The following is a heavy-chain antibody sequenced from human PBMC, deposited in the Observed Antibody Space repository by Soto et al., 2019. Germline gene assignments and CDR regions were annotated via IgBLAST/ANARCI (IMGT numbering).Heavy chain of an antibody. D-gene: IGHD3-22*01. Sequence: LRLSCAASGFTFSDYYMSWIRQAPGKGLEWVSYISSSGSTIYYADSVKGRFTISRDNAKNSLYLQMNSLRAEDTAVYYCATEPMQYYYDSSGYPADWGQGTLVTVYS. CDR1: GFTFSDYY. V-gene: IGHV3-11*01. CDR3: ATEPMQYYYDSSGYPAD. CDR2: ISSSGSTI. J-gene: IGHJ4*02.